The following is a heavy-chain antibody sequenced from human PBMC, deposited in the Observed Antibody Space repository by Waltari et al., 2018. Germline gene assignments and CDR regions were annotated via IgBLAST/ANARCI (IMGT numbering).Heavy chain of an antibody. CDR2: ISYDGSNN. CDR3: AKESRAVAGTSFDY. Sequence: QVQLVESGGGVVQPGRSLRLSCAASGFTFSSYGMHWVRQAPGKGLEWVAVISYDGSNNYYADSVKGRFTISRDNSKNTLYLQMNSLRAEDTAVYYCAKESRAVAGTSFDYWGQGTLVTVSS. V-gene: IGHV3-30*18. CDR1: GFTFSSYG. D-gene: IGHD6-19*01. J-gene: IGHJ4*02.